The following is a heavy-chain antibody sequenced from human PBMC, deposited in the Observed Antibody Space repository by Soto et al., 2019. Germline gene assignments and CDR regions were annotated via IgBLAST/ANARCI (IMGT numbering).Heavy chain of an antibody. CDR1: SGSISSSNW. V-gene: IGHV4-4*02. D-gene: IGHD3-10*01. Sequence: QVQLQESGPGLVKPSGTLSLTCAVSSGSISSSNWWSWVRQPPGKGLEWIGEIYHSGSTNYNPSLTSPVTISVDKSKNQFSLKLSSVTAADTAVYYCASSGPYYYGSGSYYYYYYMDVWGKGTTVTVSS. CDR2: IYHSGST. CDR3: ASSGPYYYGSGSYYYYYYMDV. J-gene: IGHJ6*03.